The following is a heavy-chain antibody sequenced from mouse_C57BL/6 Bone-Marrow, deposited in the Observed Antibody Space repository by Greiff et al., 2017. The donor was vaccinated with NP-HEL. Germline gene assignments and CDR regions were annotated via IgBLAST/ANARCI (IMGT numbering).Heavy chain of an antibody. CDR2: IRLKSDNYAT. CDR3: TILPPPY. V-gene: IGHV6-3*01. J-gene: IGHJ3*01. Sequence: DVMLVESGGGLVQPGGSMKLSCVASGFTFSNYWMNWVRQSPEKGLEWVAQIRLKSDNYATHYAESVKGRFTISRDDSKSSVYLQMNNLRAEDTGIYYCTILPPPYWGQGTLVTVSA. CDR1: GFTFSNYW.